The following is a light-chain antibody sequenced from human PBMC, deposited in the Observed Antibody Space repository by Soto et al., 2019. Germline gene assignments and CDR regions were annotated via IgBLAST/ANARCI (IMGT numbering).Light chain of an antibody. CDR3: QQYVISSLP. Sequence: EIVLTQSPGTLSLSPGERATLSCRASQSVDYSYLAWYQQKSGQAPRLLIYDASRRTTGITDRFSGSGSGTDLTLKISRMQPEDFVVNYCQQYVISSLPFGGGTKVEIK. J-gene: IGKJ4*01. CDR1: QSVDYSY. V-gene: IGKV3-20*01. CDR2: DAS.